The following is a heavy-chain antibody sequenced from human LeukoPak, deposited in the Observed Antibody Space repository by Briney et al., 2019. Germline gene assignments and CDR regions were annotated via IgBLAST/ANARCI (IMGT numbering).Heavy chain of an antibody. D-gene: IGHD3-22*01. CDR3: AREYYDSSGRKHAFDI. V-gene: IGHV1-2*02. CDR2: IDPNSGGT. Sequence: ASVKVSFKASGYTFTDYYIHWVRQAPGQGLEWMGWIDPNSGGTKFVQKFQGRVTMTRDTSISTAYMELSRLRSDDTAVYYCAREYYDSSGRKHAFDIWGQGTMVTVSS. J-gene: IGHJ3*02. CDR1: GYTFTDYY.